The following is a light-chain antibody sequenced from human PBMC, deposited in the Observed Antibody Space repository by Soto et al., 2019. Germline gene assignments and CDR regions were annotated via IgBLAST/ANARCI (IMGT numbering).Light chain of an antibody. V-gene: IGKV3-20*01. CDR2: GTS. J-gene: IGKJ1*01. CDR3: QQYGTTPWT. CDR1: QSVSSSY. Sequence: EIVFTQSPCTLSLSPGERATLSCRASQSVSSSYLAWYQHKPGQAPRLLISGTSSRATGISDRFSGSGTGTDFTLTISRLEPEDFAVYYCQQYGTTPWTFGQGTKVDIK.